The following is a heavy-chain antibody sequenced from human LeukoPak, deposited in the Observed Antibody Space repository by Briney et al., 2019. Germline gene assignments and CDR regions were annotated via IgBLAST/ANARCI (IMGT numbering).Heavy chain of an antibody. J-gene: IGHJ3*02. CDR1: GYTFTSYG. V-gene: IGHV1-18*01. D-gene: IGHD2-8*01. CDR2: ISAYNGNT. Sequence: ASVKVSCKASGYTFTSYGISWVGQAPGQGLEWMGWISAYNGNTNYAQKLQGRVTMTTDTSTSTAYMELRSLRSDDTAVYYCARVSMVWDAFDIWGQGTMVTVSS. CDR3: ARVSMVWDAFDI.